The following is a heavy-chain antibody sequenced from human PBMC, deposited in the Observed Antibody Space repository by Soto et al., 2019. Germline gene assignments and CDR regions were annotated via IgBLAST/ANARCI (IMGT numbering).Heavy chain of an antibody. CDR3: ASGGWGSSWYEGGSRIDY. CDR1: RFTFSSYD. D-gene: IGHD6-13*01. V-gene: IGHV3-13*01. Sequence: EVQLVASGGGLVQPGGSLRLSCAASRFTFSSYDMHWVRQVTGKGLEWVSAIGAAGDTYYPDSVKGRFTISRENAKNSLYLQMNSLRAEDTAVYYCASGGWGSSWYEGGSRIDYWGQGTLVTVSS. CDR2: IGAAGDT. J-gene: IGHJ4*02.